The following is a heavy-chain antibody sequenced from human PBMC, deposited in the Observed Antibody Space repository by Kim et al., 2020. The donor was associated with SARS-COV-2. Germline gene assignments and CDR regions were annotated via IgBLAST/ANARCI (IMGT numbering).Heavy chain of an antibody. Sequence: SVKVSCKASGGTFSSYAISWVRQAPGQGLEWMGGIIPIFGTANYAQKFQGRVTITADESTRTAYMELSSLRSEDTAVYYCARDNEDYYGSGSYYRMDVWGQGTTVTVSS. D-gene: IGHD3-10*01. CDR3: ARDNEDYYGSGSYYRMDV. V-gene: IGHV1-69*13. CDR2: IIPIFGTA. CDR1: GGTFSSYA. J-gene: IGHJ6*02.